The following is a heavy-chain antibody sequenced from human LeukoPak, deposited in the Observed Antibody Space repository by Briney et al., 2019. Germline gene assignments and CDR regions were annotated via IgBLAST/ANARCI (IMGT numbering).Heavy chain of an antibody. Sequence: PGGSLRLSCAASGFTFRTSGMNWVRQAPGKGLEWVSSISGSSSYIYYADSVKGRFTISRDNFKNTLYLQMNSLRPEDSAVYYCAKDLRHFDWSGNYFDYWGQGTLVTVSS. CDR1: GFTFRTSG. CDR3: AKDLRHFDWSGNYFDY. CDR2: ISGSSSYI. V-gene: IGHV3-21*01. J-gene: IGHJ4*02. D-gene: IGHD3-9*01.